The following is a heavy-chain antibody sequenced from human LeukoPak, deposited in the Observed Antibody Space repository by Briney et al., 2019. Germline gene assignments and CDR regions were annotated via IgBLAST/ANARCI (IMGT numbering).Heavy chain of an antibody. Sequence: ASVKVSCKASGYTFTNYGISWVRQAPGQGLEWMGWISGYNGNTNYAQKFQGRVTMTRDTSISTAYMELSRLRSDDTAVYYCAREEDIVLMVYAISDAFDIWGQGTMVTVSS. CDR3: AREEDIVLMVYAISDAFDI. CDR2: ISGYNGNT. D-gene: IGHD2-8*01. V-gene: IGHV1-18*01. CDR1: GYTFTNYG. J-gene: IGHJ3*02.